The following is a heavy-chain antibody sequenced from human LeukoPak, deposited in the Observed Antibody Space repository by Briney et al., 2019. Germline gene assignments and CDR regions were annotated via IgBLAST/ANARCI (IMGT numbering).Heavy chain of an antibody. V-gene: IGHV4-30-2*01. J-gene: IGHJ4*02. CDR1: GGSISSGGYY. CDR3: ARVEYSGSHFDY. Sequence: SETLSLTCTVSGGSISSGGYYWSWIRQPPGKGLEWIGYIYHSGSTYYNPSLKSRVTISVDRSKNQFSLKLSSVTAADTAVYYCARVEYSGSHFDYWGQGTLVTSPQ. D-gene: IGHD1-26*01. CDR2: IYHSGST.